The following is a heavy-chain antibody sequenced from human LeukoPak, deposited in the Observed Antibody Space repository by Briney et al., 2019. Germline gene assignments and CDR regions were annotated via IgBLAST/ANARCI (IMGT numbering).Heavy chain of an antibody. V-gene: IGHV3-11*04. Sequence: GGSLRLSCAASGFTFTDWYMNWVRQAPGKGLEWVSYISSTVDNTNYADSVRGRFTISRDTAKRTLYLQMDSLRVDDMAIYYCARDRGGSALANWGQGTLVIVSS. D-gene: IGHD1-26*01. J-gene: IGHJ4*02. CDR1: GFTFTDWY. CDR2: ISSTVDNT. CDR3: ARDRGGSALAN.